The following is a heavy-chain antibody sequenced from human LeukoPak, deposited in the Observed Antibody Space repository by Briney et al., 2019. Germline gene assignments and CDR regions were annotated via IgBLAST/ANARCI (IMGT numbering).Heavy chain of an antibody. D-gene: IGHD1-26*01. Sequence: GGSLRLSCAASGFTFSSYAMSWVRRAPGKGLEWVSAITGSGGSTYYTDSVKGRFTISRDNSKNTLYLQMNSLRAEDTAVYYCAKLREWELPDLFDYWGQGTLVTVSS. CDR1: GFTFSSYA. V-gene: IGHV3-23*01. CDR3: AKLREWELPDLFDY. CDR2: ITGSGGST. J-gene: IGHJ4*02.